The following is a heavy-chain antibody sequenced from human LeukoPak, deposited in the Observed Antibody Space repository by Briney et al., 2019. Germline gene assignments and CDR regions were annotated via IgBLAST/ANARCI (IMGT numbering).Heavy chain of an antibody. CDR3: ARLYGSGKNYFDY. CDR1: GGSIRSDNYY. D-gene: IGHD3-10*01. Sequence: SQTLSLTCTVSGGSIRSDNYYWNWIRQHPGKCLEWIGNIYYSGSTYYNPSLKSRVTLVVDTSKNQFSLQLTSVSTADTAVYYCARLYGSGKNYFDYWGQGTLVTVYS. V-gene: IGHV4-31*03. J-gene: IGHJ4*02. CDR2: IYYSGST.